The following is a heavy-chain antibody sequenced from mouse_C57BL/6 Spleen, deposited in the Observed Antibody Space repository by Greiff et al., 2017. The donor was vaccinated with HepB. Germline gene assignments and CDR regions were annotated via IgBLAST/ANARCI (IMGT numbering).Heavy chain of an antibody. D-gene: IGHD1-1*01. J-gene: IGHJ4*01. CDR3: ARSGFYYYGSSYAMDY. CDR1: GYSFTGYY. Sequence: VQLQQSGPELVKPGASVKISCKASGYSFTGYYMNWVKQSPEKSLEWIGEINPSTGGTTYNQKFKAKATLTVDNSSSTAYMQLKSLTSEDSAVYYCARSGFYYYGSSYAMDYWGQGTSVTVSS. CDR2: INPSTGGT. V-gene: IGHV1-42*01.